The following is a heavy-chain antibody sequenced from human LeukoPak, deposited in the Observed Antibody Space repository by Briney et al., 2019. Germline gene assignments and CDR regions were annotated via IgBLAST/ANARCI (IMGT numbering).Heavy chain of an antibody. Sequence: ASVKVSCKASGYTFTGYYMHWVRQAPGQGLEWMGWINPNSGGTNYAQKFQGRVTMTRDTSISTAYMELSRLRSDDTAVYYCARGGQSYYGSGSYYTESYYYYMDVWGKGTTVTTSS. V-gene: IGHV1-2*02. CDR3: ARGGQSYYGSGSYYTESYYYYMDV. D-gene: IGHD3-10*01. CDR2: INPNSGGT. J-gene: IGHJ6*03. CDR1: GYTFTGYY.